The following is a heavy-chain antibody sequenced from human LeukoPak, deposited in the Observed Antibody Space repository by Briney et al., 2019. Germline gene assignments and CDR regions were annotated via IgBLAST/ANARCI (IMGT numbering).Heavy chain of an antibody. CDR2: IRYDGSNK. V-gene: IGHV3-30*02. CDR1: GFTFSSYG. J-gene: IGHJ4*02. D-gene: IGHD2-8*01. Sequence: HPGGSLRLSCAASGFTFSSYGMHWVRQAPGKGLEWVAFIRYDGSNKYYADSVKGRFTISRDNSRNTLYLQMISLRPEDTAVYYCAKDTSIGKYCTNGVCSPFDYWGQGTLVTVSS. CDR3: AKDTSIGKYCTNGVCSPFDY.